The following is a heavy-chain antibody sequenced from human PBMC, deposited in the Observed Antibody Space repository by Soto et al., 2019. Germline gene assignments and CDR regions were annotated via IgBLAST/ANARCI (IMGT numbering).Heavy chain of an antibody. V-gene: IGHV1-3*01. CDR3: ASERGSGRYHYYFGMDV. D-gene: IGHD3-10*01. CDR2: INAGNGNT. Sequence: ASSKVSCKASGYTLNSYAMHWVRQAPGQRLEWMGWINAGNGNTKYSQKFQGSVTITRDTSASTAYTELSRLRSEYMAVYYCASERGSGRYHYYFGMDVWGQGTTVTVSS. CDR1: GYTLNSYA. J-gene: IGHJ6*02.